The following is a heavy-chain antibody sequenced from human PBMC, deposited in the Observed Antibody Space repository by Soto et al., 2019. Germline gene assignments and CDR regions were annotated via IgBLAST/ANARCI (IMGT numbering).Heavy chain of an antibody. D-gene: IGHD6-19*01. Sequence: SETLSLTCTVSGGSISSSSYYWGWIRQPPGKGLEWIGSIYYSGSTYYNPSLKSRVTISVDTSKNQFSLRLSSVTAADTAVYYCARLSWAGRTLSGKALAGTPTYYFDYWGLGTLVTVSS. CDR3: ARLSWAGRTLSGKALAGTPTYYFDY. J-gene: IGHJ4*02. CDR1: GGSISSSSYY. V-gene: IGHV4-39*01. CDR2: IYYSGST.